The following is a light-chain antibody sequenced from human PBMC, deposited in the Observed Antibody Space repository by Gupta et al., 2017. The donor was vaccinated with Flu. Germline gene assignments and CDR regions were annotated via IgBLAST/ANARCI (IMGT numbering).Light chain of an antibody. CDR1: SSDVGGHEH. V-gene: IGLV2-14*03. Sequence: SVTISCSGTSSDVGGHEHVSWYQQYPGKPPRLIIYGVSRRPSGVANRFSGSKSGSTASLSISGLQAEDEADYYCMSFASSSAYLFGTGTKVTVL. CDR2: GVS. J-gene: IGLJ1*01. CDR3: MSFASSSAYL.